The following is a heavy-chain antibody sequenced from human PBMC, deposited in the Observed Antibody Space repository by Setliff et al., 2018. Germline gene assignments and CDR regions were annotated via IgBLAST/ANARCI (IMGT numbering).Heavy chain of an antibody. D-gene: IGHD6-19*01. Sequence: SETLSLTCTVSGGSISSSSYYWGWIRQPPGKGLEWIGSIYYSGSTYYNPSLKSRVTISVDTSKNQFSLKLSSVTAADTAVFYCVTLHKGWDYFDHWGQGTLVTVSS. CDR1: GGSISSSSYY. CDR2: IYYSGST. CDR3: VTLHKGWDYFDH. V-gene: IGHV4-39*01. J-gene: IGHJ4*02.